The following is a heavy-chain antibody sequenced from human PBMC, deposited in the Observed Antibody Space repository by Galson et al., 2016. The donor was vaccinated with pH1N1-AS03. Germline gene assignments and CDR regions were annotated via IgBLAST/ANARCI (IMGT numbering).Heavy chain of an antibody. D-gene: IGHD3-16*01. CDR1: GFSFRDYW. V-gene: IGHV3-74*01. J-gene: IGHJ4*02. Sequence: SLRLSCAASGFSFRDYWMHWVRQAPGGGLVWVSRINTDETKTYYADSVEGRFAISRDIAKNTVYLQMNSLGPADTAVYYCARGILGDAVGLDSWGQGTLVTVSS. CDR2: INTDETKT. CDR3: ARGILGDAVGLDS.